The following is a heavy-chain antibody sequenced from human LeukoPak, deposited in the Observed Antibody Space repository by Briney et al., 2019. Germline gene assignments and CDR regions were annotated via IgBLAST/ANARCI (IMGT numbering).Heavy chain of an antibody. V-gene: IGHV4-4*02. J-gene: IGHJ3*02. CDR3: ARASVVVTADPDAFDM. D-gene: IGHD2-21*02. CDR1: GDSISSRNW. Sequence: SETLSLTCAVSGDSISSRNWWSWVRQPPEKGLEWIGEIFHSGSTNYNPSLKSRVTISVDKSRNLFSLNLSSVTAADTAVYYCARASVVVTADPDAFDMWGQGTLVTVSS. CDR2: IFHSGST.